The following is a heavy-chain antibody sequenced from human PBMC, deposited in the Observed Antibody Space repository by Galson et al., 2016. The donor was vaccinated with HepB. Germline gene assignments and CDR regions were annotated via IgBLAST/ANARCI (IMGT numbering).Heavy chain of an antibody. CDR2: IDTKNGNT. Sequence: SVKVSCKASGYIFTNHAFSWVRQAPGQSLEWMGWIDTKNGNTVYARKLQGRVTMTTDTSTNTAYMELTSPRSDDTAVYYCARDLVDSSGWVDYWGQGTLVTVSS. CDR1: GYIFTNHA. V-gene: IGHV1-18*04. D-gene: IGHD6-19*01. CDR3: ARDLVDSSGWVDY. J-gene: IGHJ4*02.